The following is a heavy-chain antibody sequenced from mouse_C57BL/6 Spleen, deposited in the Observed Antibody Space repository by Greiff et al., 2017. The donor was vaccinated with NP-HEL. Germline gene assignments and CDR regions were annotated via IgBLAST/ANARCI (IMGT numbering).Heavy chain of an antibody. V-gene: IGHV5-4*01. J-gene: IGHJ3*01. Sequence: EVQRVESGGGLVKPGGSLKLSCAASGFTFSSYAMSWVRQTPEKRLEWVATISDGGSYTYYPDNVKGRFTISRDNAKNNLYLQMSHLKSEDTAMYYCARGLYDYDGAWFAYWGQGTLVTVSA. D-gene: IGHD2-4*01. CDR1: GFTFSSYA. CDR2: ISDGGSYT. CDR3: ARGLYDYDGAWFAY.